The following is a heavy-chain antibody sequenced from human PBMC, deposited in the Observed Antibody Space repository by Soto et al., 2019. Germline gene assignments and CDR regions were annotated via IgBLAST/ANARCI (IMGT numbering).Heavy chain of an antibody. J-gene: IGHJ6*02. Sequence: GGSLRLSCAASGFTVSSDYMNWVRQAPGKGLEWVANIKQDGSEKYYADSVKGRFTISRDNSKNTLYLQMNSLRAEDTAVYYCARGVGSYYYGMDVWGQGTTVTVSS. CDR3: ARGVGSYYYGMDV. CDR1: GFTVSSDY. D-gene: IGHD1-26*01. V-gene: IGHV3-7*01. CDR2: IKQDGSEK.